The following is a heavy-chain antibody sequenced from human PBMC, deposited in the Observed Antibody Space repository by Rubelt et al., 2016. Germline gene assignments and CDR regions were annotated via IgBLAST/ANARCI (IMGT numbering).Heavy chain of an antibody. CDR3: ARSPRYDFEDNWFDP. CDR1: RYTFTKYF. D-gene: IGHD3-3*01. J-gene: IGHJ5*02. V-gene: IGHV1-46*01. CDR2: INPSGGST. Sequence: QVQLLQPGAEVKKPASSVKVSCQASRYTFTKYFTQWVRQAPGQGLEWMGIINPSGGSTSYAQKFQGRVTMTRDTSTSTVYMELSSLRSEDTAVYYCARSPRYDFEDNWFDPWGQGTLVTVSS.